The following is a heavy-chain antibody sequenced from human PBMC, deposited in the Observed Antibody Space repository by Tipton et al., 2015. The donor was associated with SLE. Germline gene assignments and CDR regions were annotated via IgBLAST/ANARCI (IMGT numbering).Heavy chain of an antibody. Sequence: TLSLTCTVSGVSVASSDFSWVWIRQPPGEGLESIGSIYYSGSTSYNPSLRSRVTISVDTSKNQFSLKLTSVTAADTAVYYCARGAYGSGTYSTSYFEYWGQGKLVTVSS. V-gene: IGHV4-39*07. J-gene: IGHJ4*02. D-gene: IGHD3-10*01. CDR2: IYYSGST. CDR3: ARGAYGSGTYSTSYFEY. CDR1: GVSVASSDFS.